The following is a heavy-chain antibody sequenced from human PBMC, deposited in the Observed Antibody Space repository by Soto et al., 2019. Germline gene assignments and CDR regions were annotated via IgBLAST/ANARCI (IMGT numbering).Heavy chain of an antibody. Sequence: AESLNTCYKCSGNSITSYLISGLRQMPEKGLEWMGRIDRSDSYTNYFPSFQGHVTISADKSISTAYLQWSSLKASDTAMYYCARRPTYYDSSGYYYGAFDIWGQGTMVTVSS. CDR3: ARRPTYYDSSGYYYGAFDI. CDR2: IDRSDSYT. J-gene: IGHJ3*02. D-gene: IGHD3-22*01. CDR1: GNSITSYL. V-gene: IGHV5-10-1*01.